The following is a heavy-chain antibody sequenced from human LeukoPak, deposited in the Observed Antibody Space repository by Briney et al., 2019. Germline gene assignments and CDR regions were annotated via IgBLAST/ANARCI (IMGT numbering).Heavy chain of an antibody. CDR1: GYTFTGYY. CDR2: INPSGGST. D-gene: IGHD3-22*01. J-gene: IGHJ4*02. V-gene: IGHV1-46*01. CDR3: ARFPHYYDSSGYYSPGFDY. Sequence: ASVKVSCKASGYTFTGYYMHWVRQAPGQGLEWMGWINPSGGSTSYAQKFQGRVTMTRDTSTSTVYMELSSLRSEDTAVYYCARFPHYYDSSGYYSPGFDYWGQGTLVTVSS.